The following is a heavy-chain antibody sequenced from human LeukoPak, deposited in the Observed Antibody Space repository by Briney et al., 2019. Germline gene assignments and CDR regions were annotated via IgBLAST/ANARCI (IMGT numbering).Heavy chain of an antibody. CDR2: LKEDGSEK. CDR1: GFTFRIYW. V-gene: IGHV3-7*01. Sequence: PGGSLRLSCAASGFTFRIYWMSWVRQAPGKGLEWVASLKEDGSEKYYVDSVKGRFTISRDNAKNSMYLQMNSLRAEDTAVYYCARVATVTTGGGYYFDYWGQGTLVTVSS. J-gene: IGHJ4*02. D-gene: IGHD4-17*01. CDR3: ARVATVTTGGGYYFDY.